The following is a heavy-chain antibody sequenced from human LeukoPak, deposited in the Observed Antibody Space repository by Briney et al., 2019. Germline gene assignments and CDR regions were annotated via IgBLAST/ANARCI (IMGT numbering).Heavy chain of an antibody. CDR2: IYYSGST. V-gene: IGHV4-59*01. CDR3: ARDKASFDY. CDR1: GGSISSYY. Sequence: SETLSLTCTVSGGSISSYYWSWIRQPPGKGLEWIGYIYYSGSTNYNPSLKSRVTISVDTSKNQFSLKLSSVTAADTAVYYCARDKASFDYWGQGTLVTVSS. J-gene: IGHJ4*02.